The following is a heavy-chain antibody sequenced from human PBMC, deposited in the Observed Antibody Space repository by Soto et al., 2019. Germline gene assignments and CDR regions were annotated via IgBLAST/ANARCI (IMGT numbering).Heavy chain of an antibody. CDR3: ARDIRGFSRALDY. D-gene: IGHD5-18*01. CDR2: IHNSGTT. CDR1: GGSVNSDNYY. V-gene: IGHV4-61*01. J-gene: IGHJ4*02. Sequence: SETLSLTCNVSGGSVNSDNYYWTWVRHPPGKGLEWIGNIHNSGTTNYNPSLQNRVTLSIDTSKNQYSLQLTSVSAADAALYYCARDIRGFSRALDYWGRGTPVTVSS.